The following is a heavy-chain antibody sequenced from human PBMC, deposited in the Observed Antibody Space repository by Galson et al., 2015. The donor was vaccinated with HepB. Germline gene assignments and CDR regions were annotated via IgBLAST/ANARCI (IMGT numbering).Heavy chain of an antibody. J-gene: IGHJ5*01. CDR3: ARDRVVAGGGDWFDS. CDR1: GFTFSSYW. CDR2: IKEDGSEK. D-gene: IGHD6-13*01. V-gene: IGHV3-7*01. Sequence: LRLSCAASGFTFSSYWMSWVRQAPAKGLEWVANIKEDGSEKYYVDSVKGRFTISRDNAKNSLYLQMNSLRTEDTAVYYCARDRVVAGGGDWFDSWGQGTLVTVSS.